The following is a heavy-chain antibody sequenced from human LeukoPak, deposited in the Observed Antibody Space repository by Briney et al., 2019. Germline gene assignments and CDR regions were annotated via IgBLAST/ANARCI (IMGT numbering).Heavy chain of an antibody. D-gene: IGHD6-13*01. CDR2: ISHTGSTM. J-gene: IGHJ4*02. Sequence: PGGSLRLSCAASGFRFSSYSMNWVRQAPGKGLEWVSYISHTGSTMSYADSVKGRFTISRDNARNSLHLQMNSLRAEDTAVYYCARSAAGTDYWGQGTLVTVSS. CDR1: GFRFSSYS. V-gene: IGHV3-48*04. CDR3: ARSAAGTDY.